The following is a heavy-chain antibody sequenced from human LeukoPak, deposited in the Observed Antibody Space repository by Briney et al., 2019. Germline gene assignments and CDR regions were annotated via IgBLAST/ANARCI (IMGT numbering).Heavy chain of an antibody. CDR3: AYGYSYIAF. V-gene: IGHV1-69*13. CDR1: GGTFSGYV. D-gene: IGHD5-18*01. J-gene: IGHJ4*02. Sequence: ASVKVSCKASGGTFSGYVFTWVRQAPGQGLEWMGGITPIFGTTDYAEKFQGRVTITADASTYTAFMELSSLRSEDSAVYYCAYGYSYIAFWGQGTLVTVSS. CDR2: ITPIFGTT.